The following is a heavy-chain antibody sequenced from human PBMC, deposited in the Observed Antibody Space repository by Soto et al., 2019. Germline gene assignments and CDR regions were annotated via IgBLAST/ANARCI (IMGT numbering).Heavy chain of an antibody. CDR2: IRSKAYGGTT. CDR1: GFTFGDYA. V-gene: IGHV3-49*03. Sequence: PGGSLSLSCTASGFTFGDYAMSWFRQAPGKGLEWVGFIRSKAYGGTTEYAASVKGRFTISRDDSKSIAYLQMNSLKTEDTAVYYCTRDNPYYDSSGYSSRYYYYYGMDVWGQGTTVTVSS. D-gene: IGHD3-22*01. J-gene: IGHJ6*02. CDR3: TRDNPYYDSSGYSSRYYYYYGMDV.